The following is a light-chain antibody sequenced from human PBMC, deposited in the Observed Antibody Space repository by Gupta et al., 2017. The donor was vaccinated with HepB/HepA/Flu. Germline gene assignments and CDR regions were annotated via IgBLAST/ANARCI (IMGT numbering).Light chain of an antibody. V-gene: IGLV2-14*03. Sequence: QSALLTHPSASASPGQSTAISCSRTSSDVGGYNYVSWYQQHPGKAPKLMIYDVSNRPSGVSNRFSGSKSGNTASLTISGLQAEDEADYYCSSYTSSSTWVFGGGTKLTVL. J-gene: IGLJ3*02. CDR3: SSYTSSSTWV. CDR2: DVS. CDR1: SSDVGGYNY.